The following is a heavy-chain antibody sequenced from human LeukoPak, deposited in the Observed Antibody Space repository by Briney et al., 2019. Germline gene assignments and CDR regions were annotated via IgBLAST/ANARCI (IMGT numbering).Heavy chain of an antibody. Sequence: SETLSLTCTVSGGSISSYYWGWIRQPPGEGLEWIGSIYYSGSTYYNPSLKSRVTISVDTSKNQFSLKLSSVTAADTAVYYCARKATTVVTNFDYWGQGTLVTVSS. CDR1: GGSISSYY. J-gene: IGHJ4*02. CDR3: ARKATTVVTNFDY. D-gene: IGHD4-23*01. V-gene: IGHV4-39*07. CDR2: IYYSGST.